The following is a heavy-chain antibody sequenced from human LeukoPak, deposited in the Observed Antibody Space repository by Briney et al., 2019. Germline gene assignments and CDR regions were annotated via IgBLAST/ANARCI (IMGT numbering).Heavy chain of an antibody. CDR1: GFTFSSYS. D-gene: IGHD4-17*01. CDR3: ARDAGDYKYSAFDI. Sequence: GGSLRLSCAASGFTFSSYSMTWVRQAPGKGLEWVSSISSSSSYIYYADSVKGRFTISRDNAKNSLYLQMNSLRAEDTAVYYCARDAGDYKYSAFDIWGQGTMVTVSS. CDR2: ISSSSSYI. V-gene: IGHV3-21*01. J-gene: IGHJ3*02.